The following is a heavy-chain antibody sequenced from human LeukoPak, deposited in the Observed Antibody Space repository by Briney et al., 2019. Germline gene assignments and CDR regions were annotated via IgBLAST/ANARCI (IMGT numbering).Heavy chain of an antibody. CDR1: GGSFSGYY. D-gene: IGHD3-9*01. Sequence: SETLSLTCAVYGGSFSGYYWSWIRQPPGKGLEWIGGVNHSGSTNYNPSLKSRVTISVDTSKNQFSLKLSSVTAADTAVYYCARGGIWTYYDILTGSPRPYYFDYWGQGTLVTVSS. J-gene: IGHJ4*02. CDR3: ARGGIWTYYDILTGSPRPYYFDY. CDR2: VNHSGST. V-gene: IGHV4-34*01.